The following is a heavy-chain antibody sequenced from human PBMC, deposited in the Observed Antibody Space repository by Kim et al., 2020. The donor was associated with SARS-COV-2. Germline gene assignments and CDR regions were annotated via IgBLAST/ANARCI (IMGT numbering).Heavy chain of an antibody. V-gene: IGHV3-33*01. CDR3: ATEKSGYAFDY. Sequence: NDCYAYSVKGRFTISRDDSINTLYLQMNSLRAEDTALYFCATEKSGYAFDYWGQGTLVTVSP. D-gene: IGHD3-3*01. J-gene: IGHJ4*02. CDR2: ND.